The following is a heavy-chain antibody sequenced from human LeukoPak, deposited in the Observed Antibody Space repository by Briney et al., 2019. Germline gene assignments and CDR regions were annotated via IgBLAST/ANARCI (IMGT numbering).Heavy chain of an antibody. D-gene: IGHD3-3*01. CDR2: MNPNSGNT. J-gene: IGHJ6*02. CDR3: ARIHQNYDFWSGYYYYYGMDV. V-gene: IGHV1-8*01. CDR1: GYTFTSYD. Sequence: ASVKVSCKASGYTFTSYDINWVQQATGQGLEWMGWMNPNSGNTGYAQKFQGRVTMTRNTSISTAYMELSSLRSEDTAVYYCARIHQNYDFWSGYYYYYGMDVWGQGTTVTVSS.